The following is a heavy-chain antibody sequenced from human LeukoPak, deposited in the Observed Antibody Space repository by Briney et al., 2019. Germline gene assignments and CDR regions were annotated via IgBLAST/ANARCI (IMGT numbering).Heavy chain of an antibody. CDR2: INPNSGGT. D-gene: IGHD1-26*01. CDR1: GYTFTGYY. J-gene: IGHJ4*02. Sequence: GASVKVSCKASGYTFTGYYMHWVRQAPGQGLEWMGWINPNSGGTNYAQKFQGRVTMTRDTSISTAYMELSRLRSDDTAVYYCAIQHPTVGATGNYWGQGTLVTVSS. CDR3: AIQHPTVGATGNY. V-gene: IGHV1-2*02.